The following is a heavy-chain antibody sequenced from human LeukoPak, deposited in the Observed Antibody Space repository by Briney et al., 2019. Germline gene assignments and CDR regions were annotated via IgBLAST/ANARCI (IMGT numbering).Heavy chain of an antibody. CDR2: ISSSSSTI. Sequence: GGSLRLSCAASGFTFSSYSMNWVRQAPGKGLEWVSYISSSSSTIYYADSVKGRFTISRDNAKNSLYLQMNSLRAEDTAVYYCARGWYDYVWGSYRPPDYWGQGTLVTVSS. CDR1: GFTFSSYS. D-gene: IGHD3-16*02. J-gene: IGHJ4*02. CDR3: ARGWYDYVWGSYRPPDY. V-gene: IGHV3-48*01.